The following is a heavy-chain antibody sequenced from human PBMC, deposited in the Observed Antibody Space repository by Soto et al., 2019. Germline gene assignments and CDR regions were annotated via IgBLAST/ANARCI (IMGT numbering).Heavy chain of an antibody. CDR1: GFTFSSYG. CDR3: AKEWRQWLFFYYYGMDV. V-gene: IGHV3-30*18. J-gene: IGHJ6*02. D-gene: IGHD6-19*01. Sequence: PGGSLRLSCAASGFTFSSYGMHWVRQAPGKGLEWVAVISYDGSNKYYADSVKGRFTISRDNSKNTLYLQMNSLRAEDTAVYYCAKEWRQWLFFYYYGMDVWGQGTTVTVSS. CDR2: ISYDGSNK.